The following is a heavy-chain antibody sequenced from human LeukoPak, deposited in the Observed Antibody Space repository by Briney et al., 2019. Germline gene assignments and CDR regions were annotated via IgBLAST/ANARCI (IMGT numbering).Heavy chain of an antibody. CDR2: IFPIFGTA. Sequence: ASVKVSCKASGGTFSSYAISWVRQAPGQGLEWMGGIFPIFGTANYAQKFQGTVTITADESTSTAYMELSSLRSEDTAVYYCARDGGYCSGGSCYDPTYGPHWYYYYYYMDVWGKGTTVTVSS. D-gene: IGHD2-15*01. CDR3: ARDGGYCSGGSCYDPTYGPHWYYYYYYMDV. CDR1: GGTFSSYA. V-gene: IGHV1-69*13. J-gene: IGHJ6*03.